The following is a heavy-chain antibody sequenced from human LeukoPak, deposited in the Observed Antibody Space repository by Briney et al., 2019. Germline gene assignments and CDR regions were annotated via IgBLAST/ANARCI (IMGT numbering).Heavy chain of an antibody. Sequence: SETLSLTCSVSGGSIRSDYWSWIRQPPGKGLEWIGYTSYNGITNYNPSLKSRLTMSVDTSKSQFSLKLSSLTAADTAVYYCARDRVDRFGPRFDPWGPGTLVTVSS. J-gene: IGHJ5*02. CDR3: ARDRVDRFGPRFDP. V-gene: IGHV4-59*01. CDR1: GGSIRSDY. CDR2: TSYNGIT. D-gene: IGHD5-12*01.